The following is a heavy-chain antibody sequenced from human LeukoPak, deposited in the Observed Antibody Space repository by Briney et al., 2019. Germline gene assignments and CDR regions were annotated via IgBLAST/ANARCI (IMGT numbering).Heavy chain of an antibody. Sequence: GGSLRLSCAASGFTFNSYWMNWVRQAPGKGLEWVANIKEDGSEKYYVDSVKGRFTISRDNAKNSLYLQMNCLRAEDTAVYYCARGVDVWGQGTTVTVS. V-gene: IGHV3-7*04. CDR2: IKEDGSEK. CDR3: ARGVDV. CDR1: GFTFNSYW. J-gene: IGHJ6*02.